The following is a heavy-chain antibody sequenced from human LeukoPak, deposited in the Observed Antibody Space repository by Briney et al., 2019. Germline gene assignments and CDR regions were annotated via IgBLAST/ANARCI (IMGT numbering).Heavy chain of an antibody. CDR3: AREGLRYFDWLPTSTDY. Sequence: GRSLRLSCAASGFTFSSYAMHWVRQAPGKGLEWVAVISYDGSNKYYADSVKGRFTISRDNSKNTLYLQMNSLRAEDTAVYYCAREGLRYFDWLPTSTDYWGQGTLVTVSS. CDR2: ISYDGSNK. CDR1: GFTFSSYA. D-gene: IGHD3-9*01. V-gene: IGHV3-30*04. J-gene: IGHJ4*02.